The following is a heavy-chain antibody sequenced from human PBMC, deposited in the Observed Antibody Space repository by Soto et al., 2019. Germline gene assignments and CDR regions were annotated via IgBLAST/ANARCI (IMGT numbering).Heavy chain of an antibody. CDR2: INHSGST. Sequence: QVQLQQWGAGLLKPSETLSLTCAVYGGSFSGYYWSWIRQPPGKGLEWIGEINHSGSTNYNPSLKSRVTISVGTSTNQFSLKLSSVTAADTAVYYCARGGGALYCSGGSCYHWFDPWGQGTLVTVSS. D-gene: IGHD2-15*01. V-gene: IGHV4-34*01. J-gene: IGHJ5*02. CDR1: GGSFSGYY. CDR3: ARGGGALYCSGGSCYHWFDP.